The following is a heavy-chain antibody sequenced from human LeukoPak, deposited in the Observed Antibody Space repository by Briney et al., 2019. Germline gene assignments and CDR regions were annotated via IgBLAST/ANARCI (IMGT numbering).Heavy chain of an antibody. V-gene: IGHV4-59*01. J-gene: IGHJ4*02. CDR1: GGSISSYY. Sequence: SETLSLTCTVSGGSISSYYLSWMRQPPGKGLEWIGYIYYSGSTNYNPSLKSRVTISVDTSKNQFSLKLSSVTAADTAVYYCARDNQDDFWSGYHFDYWGQGTLVTVSS. CDR3: ARDNQDDFWSGYHFDY. CDR2: IYYSGST. D-gene: IGHD3-3*01.